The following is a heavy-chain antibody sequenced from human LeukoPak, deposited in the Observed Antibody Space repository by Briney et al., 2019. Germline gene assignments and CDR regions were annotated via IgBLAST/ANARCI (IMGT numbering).Heavy chain of an antibody. CDR1: GITLSSYA. V-gene: IGHV3-23*01. D-gene: IGHD4-11*01. Sequence: GGSLRLSCAASGITLSSYAMSWVRQAPGKGLEWVSHIGNAGRTDYADSVKGRFTISRDNSKNTLYLQMNNLRAEDTAVYYCAKDIPSNYVRYFDCWGQGTLVTVSS. CDR2: IGNAGRT. J-gene: IGHJ4*02. CDR3: AKDIPSNYVRYFDC.